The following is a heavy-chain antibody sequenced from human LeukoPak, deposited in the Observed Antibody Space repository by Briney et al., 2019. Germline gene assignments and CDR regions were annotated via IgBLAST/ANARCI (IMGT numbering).Heavy chain of an antibody. CDR1: GYTFTSYG. CDR2: INPNSGGT. J-gene: IGHJ6*03. D-gene: IGHD2-2*01. CDR3: ARGGPSTSYKYYYYYMDV. V-gene: IGHV1-2*02. Sequence: ASVKVSCKASGYTFTSYGISWVRQAPGQGLEWMGWINPNSGGTNYAQKFQGRVTMTRDTSISTAYMELSRLRSDDTAVYYCARGGPSTSYKYYYYYMDVWGKGTTVTVSS.